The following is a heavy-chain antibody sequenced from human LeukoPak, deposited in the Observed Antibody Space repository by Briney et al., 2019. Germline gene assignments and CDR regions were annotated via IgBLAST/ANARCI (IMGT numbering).Heavy chain of an antibody. Sequence: GGSLRLSCAASGFTFSSYSMNWVRQAPGKGLEWGSSISSSRSYIYYADSVKGRFTISRDNAKNSLYLQMNSLRAEDTAVYYCARRIAVAGTRYFQHWGQGTLVTVSS. CDR3: ARRIAVAGTRYFQH. V-gene: IGHV3-21*01. J-gene: IGHJ1*01. CDR1: GFTFSSYS. CDR2: ISSSRSYI. D-gene: IGHD6-19*01.